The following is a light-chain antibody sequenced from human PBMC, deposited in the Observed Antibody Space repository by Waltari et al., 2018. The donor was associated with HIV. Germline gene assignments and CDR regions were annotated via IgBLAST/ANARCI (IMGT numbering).Light chain of an antibody. CDR2: GAS. Sequence: EIVMTQSPGAQSVSLGERATLSCRASQSVTTNLAWYQQKPGQAPRLLIFGASTRATGIPARFSGSGSGTEFTLTISSLQSEDFALYYCQQYNKWPPYTFGQGTKLEIK. CDR3: QQYNKWPPYT. V-gene: IGKV3-15*01. CDR1: QSVTTN. J-gene: IGKJ2*01.